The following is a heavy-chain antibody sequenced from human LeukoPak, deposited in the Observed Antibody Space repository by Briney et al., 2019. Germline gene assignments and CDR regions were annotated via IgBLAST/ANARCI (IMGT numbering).Heavy chain of an antibody. Sequence: PSETLSLTCTVSGGSINSDSYQWSWIRQPAGKGMEWIGRSYTSGSTNYNPSLKSRVTISVDTSKNQFSLKLSSVTAADTAVYYCARDSSSRYYNWFDPWGRGTLVTVSS. CDR2: SYTSGST. D-gene: IGHD6-6*01. V-gene: IGHV4-61*02. CDR1: GGSINSDSYQ. J-gene: IGHJ5*02. CDR3: ARDSSSRYYNWFDP.